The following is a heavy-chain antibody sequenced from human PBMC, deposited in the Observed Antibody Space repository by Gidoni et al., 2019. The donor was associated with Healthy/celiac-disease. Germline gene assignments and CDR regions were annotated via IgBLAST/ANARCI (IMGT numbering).Heavy chain of an antibody. CDR3: TTDITDYYDSSGFGFDY. J-gene: IGHJ4*02. D-gene: IGHD3-22*01. V-gene: IGHV3-15*01. CDR1: GCTVSNAG. Sequence: EVQLVESGGGLVKRGGSLRLSCAASGCTVSNAGMSWVRQAPGKGLEWVGRIKSKTDGGTTDYAAPVKGRFTISRDDSKNTLYLQMNSLKTEDTAVYYCTTDITDYYDSSGFGFDYWGQGTLVTVSS. CDR2: IKSKTDGGTT.